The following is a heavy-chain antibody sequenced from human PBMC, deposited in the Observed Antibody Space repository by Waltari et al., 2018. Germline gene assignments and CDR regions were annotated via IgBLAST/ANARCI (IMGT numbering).Heavy chain of an antibody. J-gene: IGHJ4*02. V-gene: IGHV3-7*04. CDR2: IKQDGNKK. D-gene: IGHD1-26*01. Sequence: EVQLVESGGGLVEPGGSLRLSCVASGFCFSKYWMSWVRQAPGKGLEWVADIKQDGNKKYYVGSVKGRFTISRDNAKNSVYLQMNSLRPEDTAVYYCARDWEGERPNFDYWGQGTLVTVSS. CDR1: GFCFSKYW. CDR3: ARDWEGERPNFDY.